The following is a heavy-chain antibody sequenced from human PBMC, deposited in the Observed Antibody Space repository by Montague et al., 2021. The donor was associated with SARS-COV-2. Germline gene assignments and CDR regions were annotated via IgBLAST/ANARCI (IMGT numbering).Heavy chain of an antibody. J-gene: IGHJ5*02. D-gene: IGHD3-10*01. Sequence: SETLSLTCTVSGGSISSSSYYWGWIRQPPGKGLEWIGSIYYSGSTYYNSSLKSRVTISVDTSKNQFSLKLSSVTAADTAVYYCARQGRISMVRLNWFDPWGQGTLVTVSS. CDR1: GGSISSSSYY. CDR2: IYYSGST. V-gene: IGHV4-39*01. CDR3: ARQGRISMVRLNWFDP.